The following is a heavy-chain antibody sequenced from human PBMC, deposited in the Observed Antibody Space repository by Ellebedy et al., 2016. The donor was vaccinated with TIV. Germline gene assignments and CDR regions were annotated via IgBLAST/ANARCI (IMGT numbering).Heavy chain of an antibody. CDR3: ARERGDDYSKPWFDP. CDR2: IIPIFGTA. V-gene: IGHV1-69*13. J-gene: IGHJ5*02. Sequence: SVKVSCXASGGTFSSYAISWVRQAPGQGLEWMGGIIPIFGTANYAQKFQGRVTITADESTSTAYMELSSLRSEDTAVYYCARERGDDYSKPWFDPWGQGTLVTVSS. CDR1: GGTFSSYA. D-gene: IGHD4-11*01.